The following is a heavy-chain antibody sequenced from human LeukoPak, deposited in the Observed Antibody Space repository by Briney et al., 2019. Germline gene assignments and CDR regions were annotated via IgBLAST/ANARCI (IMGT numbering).Heavy chain of an antibody. CDR3: ARCPYYYDSSGYLFDY. D-gene: IGHD3-22*01. J-gene: IGHJ4*02. Sequence: PSETLSLTCTVSGGSISSGGYCWSWPRQHPGKGLGWIGYIYYSGSTYYSPSVKSPVTISENTSKNQFSLELSSVTAADTAVYYCARCPYYYDSSGYLFDYWGQGTLVTVSS. CDR1: GGSISSGGYC. V-gene: IGHV4-31*01. CDR2: IYYSGST.